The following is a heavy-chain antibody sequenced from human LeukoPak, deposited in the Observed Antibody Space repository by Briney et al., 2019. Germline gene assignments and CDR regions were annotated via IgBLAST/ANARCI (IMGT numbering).Heavy chain of an antibody. J-gene: IGHJ6*02. CDR2: ISGSGGST. D-gene: IGHD3-3*01. V-gene: IGHV3-23*01. Sequence: GGSLRLSCAASGFTFSSYAMSWVRQAPGKGLEWVSAISGSGGSTYYADSVKGRFTISRDNSKNTLYLQMNSLRAEDTAVYYRAKVDFWSGYSNYYYGMDVWGQGTTVTVSS. CDR3: AKVDFWSGYSNYYYGMDV. CDR1: GFTFSSYA.